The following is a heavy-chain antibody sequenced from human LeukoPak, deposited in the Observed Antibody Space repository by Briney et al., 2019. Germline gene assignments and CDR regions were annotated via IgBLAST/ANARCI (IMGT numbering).Heavy chain of an antibody. CDR3: VGGRAFDV. CDR2: NYHRGTT. J-gene: IGHJ3*01. Sequence: SETLSLTCTVSGGSISRSSDYWVWIRQPPGKGLEWIATNYHRGTTYYNPSLKSRITISVDTSKNQFSLNLTSVIAADTAVYYCVGGRAFDVWGQGTMVTVSS. D-gene: IGHD3-16*01. CDR1: GGSISRSSDY. V-gene: IGHV4-39*01.